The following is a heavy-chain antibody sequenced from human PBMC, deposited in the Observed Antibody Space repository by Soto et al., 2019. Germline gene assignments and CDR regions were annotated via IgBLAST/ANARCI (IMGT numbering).Heavy chain of an antibody. V-gene: IGHV1-2*04. D-gene: IGHD6-13*01. Sequence: ASVKVSCEASGYTFTGYYMHWVRQAPGQGLEWMGWINPNSGGTNYAQKFQGWVTMTRDTSISTAYMELSRLRSDDTAVYYCARVKSTLGIAAAYYYGMDVWGQGTAVTVSS. J-gene: IGHJ6*02. CDR1: GYTFTGYY. CDR2: INPNSGGT. CDR3: ARVKSTLGIAAAYYYGMDV.